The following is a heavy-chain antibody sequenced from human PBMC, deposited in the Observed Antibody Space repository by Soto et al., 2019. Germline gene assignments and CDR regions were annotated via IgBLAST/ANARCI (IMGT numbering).Heavy chain of an antibody. V-gene: IGHV4-39*01. Sequence: SETLSLTCTVSGGSISSSSYYWGWIRQPPGKGLEWIGSIYYSGSTYYNPSLKSRVTISVDTSKYQFTLKLSSVTAADTAGYDGARQRGKYNRGHWGQGTLVTVSS. CDR2: IYYSGST. CDR1: GGSISSSSYY. J-gene: IGHJ4*02. D-gene: IGHD6-6*01. CDR3: ARQRGKYNRGH.